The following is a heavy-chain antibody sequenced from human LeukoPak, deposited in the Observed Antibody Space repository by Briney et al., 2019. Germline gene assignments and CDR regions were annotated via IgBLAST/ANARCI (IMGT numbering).Heavy chain of an antibody. CDR3: AREDDDSGYGFDY. V-gene: IGHV4-61*01. CDR1: GGSVSSGSYY. Sequence: SETLSLTCTVSGGSVSSGSYYWGWIRQPPGKGLEWVGYIYYSGSTNYNPSHKSRVNISVDTSKNQFSLKLSSVTAADTAVYYCAREDDDSGYGFDYWGQGTLVTVSS. J-gene: IGHJ4*02. CDR2: IYYSGST. D-gene: IGHD5-12*01.